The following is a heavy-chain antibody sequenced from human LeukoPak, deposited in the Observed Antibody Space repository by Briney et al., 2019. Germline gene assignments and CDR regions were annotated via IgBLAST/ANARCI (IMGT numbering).Heavy chain of an antibody. J-gene: IGHJ3*02. Sequence: ASVNVSCKVYGYTLTELSMHWVRQAPGKGLEWMGGFDPEDGETIYAQKFQGRVTMTEDTSTDTAYMELSSLRSEDTAVYYCARDKEGGYSYAYAFDIWGQGTMVTVSS. V-gene: IGHV1-24*01. CDR1: GYTLTELS. CDR3: ARDKEGGYSYAYAFDI. CDR2: FDPEDGET. D-gene: IGHD5-18*01.